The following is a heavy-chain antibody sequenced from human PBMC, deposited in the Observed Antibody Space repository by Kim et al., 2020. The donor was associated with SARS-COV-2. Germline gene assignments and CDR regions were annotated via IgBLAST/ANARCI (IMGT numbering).Heavy chain of an antibody. CDR3: AKAGARFGEFSEIDY. D-gene: IGHD3-10*01. CDR1: GFTFSSLA. J-gene: IGHJ4*02. Sequence: GGSLRLSCAASGFTFSSLAITWVRQAPGKGLEWVSGISGSATGAYYADSVKGRFTISRDNSKSTVYLQMDSLRVEDTAVYYCAKAGARFGEFSEIDYWGQGTLVTVSS. CDR2: ISGSATGA. V-gene: IGHV3-23*01.